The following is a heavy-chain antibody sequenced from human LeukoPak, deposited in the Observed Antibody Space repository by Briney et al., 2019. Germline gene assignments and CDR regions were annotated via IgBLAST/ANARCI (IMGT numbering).Heavy chain of an antibody. CDR1: GGSISSSSYY. J-gene: IGHJ6*03. D-gene: IGHD2-2*01. Sequence: PSETLSLTCTVSGGSISSSSYYWGWIRQPPGRGLEWIGNIYYSGSTYYNPSLKSRVTISVDTSKNHFSLKLSSVTAADTAVYYCARTTEGYCSNTSCYGFYYSYYMDVWGKGTTVTISS. CDR2: IYYSGST. V-gene: IGHV4-39*07. CDR3: ARTTEGYCSNTSCYGFYYSYYMDV.